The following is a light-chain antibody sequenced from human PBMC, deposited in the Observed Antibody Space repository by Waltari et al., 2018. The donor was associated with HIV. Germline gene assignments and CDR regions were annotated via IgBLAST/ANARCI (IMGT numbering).Light chain of an antibody. CDR3: QAWDSGTWV. CDR1: KLGDNY. Sequence: SYELTQPPSVSVSPGQTARLTCSGDKLGDNYACWYQQKPGQSPVLVIYLDSKRPSGIPERFSGSNSGNTATLTIRGTQAMDEADYYCQAWDSGTWVFGGGTKLTVL. V-gene: IGLV3-1*01. CDR2: LDS. J-gene: IGLJ3*02.